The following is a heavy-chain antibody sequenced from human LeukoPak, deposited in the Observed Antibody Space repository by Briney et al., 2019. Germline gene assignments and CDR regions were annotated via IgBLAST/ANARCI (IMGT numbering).Heavy chain of an antibody. Sequence: GESLKISCEGSGYSFATFWIAWVRQMPGKGLEWMGIIYPGDSHTTYSPSVQGQVTVSADKSINTAYLQWSSLKASDTAIYYCARLLEYCSSSNCYGRYYGMDVWGQGTTVIVSS. D-gene: IGHD2-2*01. J-gene: IGHJ6*02. V-gene: IGHV5-51*01. CDR3: ARLLEYCSSSNCYGRYYGMDV. CDR2: IYPGDSHT. CDR1: GYSFATFW.